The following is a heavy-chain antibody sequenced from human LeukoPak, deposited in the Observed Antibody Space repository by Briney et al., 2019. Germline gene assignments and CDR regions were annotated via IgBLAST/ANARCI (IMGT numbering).Heavy chain of an antibody. CDR3: ARDMYYGSGTPMQYGMDV. CDR2: IYSGGST. J-gene: IGHJ6*02. CDR1: GDIFSTFA. Sequence: PGGSLRLSCAASGDIFSTFAMSWVRQAPGKGLEWVSVIYSGGSTYYADSVKGRFTISRDNAKNSLYLQMNSLRAEDTAVYYCARDMYYGSGTPMQYGMDVWGQGTTVTVSS. D-gene: IGHD3-10*01. V-gene: IGHV3-23*03.